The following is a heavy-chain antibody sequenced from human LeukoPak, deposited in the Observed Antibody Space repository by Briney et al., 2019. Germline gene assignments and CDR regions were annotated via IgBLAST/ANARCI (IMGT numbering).Heavy chain of an antibody. J-gene: IGHJ6*02. CDR3: TRDLMDYDVSTGLHHYYMDV. V-gene: IGHV3-74*01. Sequence: GGSLRLSCVASGFTFSSYWMHWVRQDPRKGLVWVSRINGDGGNIDYADSVRGRFTISRDNAKNTLYLQMNTLRVEDTAVYYCTRDLMDYDVSTGLHHYYMDVWGQGTTVTVSS. D-gene: IGHD3-9*01. CDR1: GFTFSSYW. CDR2: INGDGGNI.